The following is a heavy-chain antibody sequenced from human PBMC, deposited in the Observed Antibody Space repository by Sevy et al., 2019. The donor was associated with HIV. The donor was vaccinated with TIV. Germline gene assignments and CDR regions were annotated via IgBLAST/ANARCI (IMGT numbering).Heavy chain of an antibody. V-gene: IGHV3-20*04. D-gene: IGHD2-21*02. CDR2: INWNGVGT. J-gene: IGHJ4*02. CDR3: ARERSCGGDCYYFDY. CDR1: GLNFDDYG. Sequence: GGSLRLSCAASGLNFDDYGMSWVRQAPGKGLEWVSAINWNGVGTSYADSVKGRFTISRDNAKNSLYVQMNSLRAEDTALYYCARERSCGGDCYYFDYCGQRTLVTVSS.